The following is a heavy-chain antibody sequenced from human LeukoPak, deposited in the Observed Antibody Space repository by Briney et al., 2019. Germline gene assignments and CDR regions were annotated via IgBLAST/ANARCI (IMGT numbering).Heavy chain of an antibody. J-gene: IGHJ5*02. V-gene: IGHV4-59*01. CDR1: GGSISSYY. CDR2: IYYSGST. CDR3: ARGLRGNWFDP. Sequence: PSETLSLTCTVSGGSISSYYWSWIRQPPGKGPEWIGYIYYSGSTNYNPSLKSRVTISVDTSKNQFSLKLSSVTAADTAVYYCARGLRGNWFDPWGQGTLVTVSS.